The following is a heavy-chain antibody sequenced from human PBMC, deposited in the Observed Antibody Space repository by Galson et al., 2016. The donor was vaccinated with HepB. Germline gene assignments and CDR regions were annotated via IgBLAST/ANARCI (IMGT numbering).Heavy chain of an antibody. V-gene: IGHV1-69*10. D-gene: IGHD3-22*01. Sequence: SVKVSCKASGDTFSSSSISWVRQAPGQGLEWMGGIIPIFGIADYAQTFQGRVTITADISTSTAYMQLSSLRSEDTAVYYCATSRGNYFDRSGYYYYFDSWGQGTLVTVSS. J-gene: IGHJ4*02. CDR2: IIPIFGIA. CDR1: GDTFSSSS. CDR3: ATSRGNYFDRSGYYYYFDS.